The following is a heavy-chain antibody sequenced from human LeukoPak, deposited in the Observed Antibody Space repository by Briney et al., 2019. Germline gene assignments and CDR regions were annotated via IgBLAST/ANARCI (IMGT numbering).Heavy chain of an antibody. CDR3: ASVRSGNDFDY. D-gene: IGHD3-10*01. J-gene: IGHJ4*02. CDR1: GFAFVHSP. CDR2: VRSRCYCGTT. Sequence: GRSLRLSWTTSGFAFVHSPITWVRRAAGEGLEGVGFVRSRCYCGTTGYGASVKGRFTSSRDDPKSIAYLQMNSLETEDSAVYYCASVRSGNDFDYWGQGTLVTVSS. V-gene: IGHV3-49*04.